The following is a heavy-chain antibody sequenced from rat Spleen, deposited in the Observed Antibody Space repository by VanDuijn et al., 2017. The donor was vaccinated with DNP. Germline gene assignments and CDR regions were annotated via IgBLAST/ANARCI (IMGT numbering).Heavy chain of an antibody. CDR2: ITNTGGST. D-gene: IGHD1-9*01. V-gene: IGHV5-31*01. CDR3: TTYSGDPTYYGYSWYFDF. Sequence: EVKLVESGGGLVQPGRSLKLSCAASGFNFNDYWMGWVRQAPGKGLEWVASITNTGGSTYYPDSVKGRFTISRDNAKSTLYLQMNSLRSEDTATYYCTTYSGDPTYYGYSWYFDFWGPGTMVTVSS. J-gene: IGHJ1*01. CDR1: GFNFNDYW.